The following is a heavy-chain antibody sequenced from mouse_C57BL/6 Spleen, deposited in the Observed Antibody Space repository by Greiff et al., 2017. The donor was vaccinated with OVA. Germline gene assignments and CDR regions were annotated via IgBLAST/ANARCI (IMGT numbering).Heavy chain of an antibody. CDR2: IDPETGGT. D-gene: IGHD2-5*01. V-gene: IGHV1-15*01. Sequence: QVQLQQSGAELVRPGASVTLSCKASGYTFTDYEMHWVKQTHVHGLEWIGAIDPETGGTAYNQKFKGKAILTADKSSSTAYMELRSLTSEDSAVYYCTRQDYSNYFDYWGQGTTLTVSS. CDR1: GYTFTDYE. CDR3: TRQDYSNYFDY. J-gene: IGHJ2*01.